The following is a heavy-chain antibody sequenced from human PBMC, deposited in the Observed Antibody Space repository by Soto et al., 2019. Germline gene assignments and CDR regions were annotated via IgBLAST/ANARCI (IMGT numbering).Heavy chain of an antibody. CDR1: GGSISSSSYY. Sequence: SETLSLTCTVSGGSISSSSYYWGWIRQPPGKGLEWIGSIYYSGSTYYNPSPKSRVTISVDTSKNQFSLKLSSVTAADTAVYYCARHLGTAMALHGPDYWGQGTLVTVSS. D-gene: IGHD5-18*01. CDR2: IYYSGST. J-gene: IGHJ4*02. V-gene: IGHV4-39*01. CDR3: ARHLGTAMALHGPDY.